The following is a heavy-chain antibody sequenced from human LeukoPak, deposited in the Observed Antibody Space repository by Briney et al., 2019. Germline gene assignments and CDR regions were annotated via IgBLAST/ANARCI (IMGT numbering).Heavy chain of an antibody. J-gene: IGHJ6*04. CDR1: GFAFSSYS. CDR2: ISSSSSTI. CDR3: ARGRVSPDV. V-gene: IGHV3-48*04. Sequence: GGSLRLSCAASGFAFSSYSMNWVRQAPGKGLEWVSYISSSSSTIYYADSVKGRFTISRDNAKNSLHLQMNSLRGEDTAVYYCARGRVSPDVWGKGTPVTVSS.